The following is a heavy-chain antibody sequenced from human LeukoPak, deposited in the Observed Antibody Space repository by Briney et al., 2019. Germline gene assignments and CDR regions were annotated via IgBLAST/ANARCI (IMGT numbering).Heavy chain of an antibody. V-gene: IGHV3-20*04. Sequence: GESLRLSCAASGFTFDDYGMSWVRQAPGKGLEWVSGINWNGGSTGYADSVKGRFTISRDNAKNSLYLQMNSLRAEDTALYYCARKRYGGNLYYYYYYMDVWGKGTTVTVSS. CDR3: ARKRYGGNLYYYYYYMDV. CDR1: GFTFDDYG. D-gene: IGHD4-23*01. CDR2: INWNGGST. J-gene: IGHJ6*03.